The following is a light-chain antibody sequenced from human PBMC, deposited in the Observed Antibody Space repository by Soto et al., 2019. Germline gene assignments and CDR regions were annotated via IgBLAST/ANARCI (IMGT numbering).Light chain of an antibody. Sequence: QAVVTQEPSFSVSPGGTVTLTCGLSSGSVSTNYYPTWYQQTPGQAPRTLIYSTSTRSSGVPDRFSGSILGNKAALTITGAQADDESQYYCVLYMGSGVWVFGGGTKLTVL. V-gene: IGLV8-61*01. CDR2: STS. CDR1: SGSVSTNYY. CDR3: VLYMGSGVWV. J-gene: IGLJ3*02.